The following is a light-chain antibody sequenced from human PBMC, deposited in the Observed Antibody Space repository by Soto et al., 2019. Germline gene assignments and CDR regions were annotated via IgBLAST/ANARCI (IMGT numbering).Light chain of an antibody. V-gene: IGKV3-15*01. CDR2: GAS. CDR1: KRSIDT. CDR3: QQYNNWPWT. Sequence: DIVMTQSPATLSVSPGGRATLSCRASKRSIDTLAGYQQKPGQAPSLLIYGASKRATGFPARFSGSGSGTDFTLTISSLQSEDFAVYYCQQYNNWPWTFGQGTKVDIK. J-gene: IGKJ1*01.